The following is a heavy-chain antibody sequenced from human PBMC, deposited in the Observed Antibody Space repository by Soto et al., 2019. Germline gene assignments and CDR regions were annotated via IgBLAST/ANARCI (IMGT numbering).Heavy chain of an antibody. J-gene: IGHJ1*01. D-gene: IGHD5-18*01. CDR2: RKQDGSEK. V-gene: IGHV3-7*02. CDR3: ARFALGTGIQLWYPPGYFQL. Sequence: SGDSGFTVHGYRISCVRHRPGKKQEWVANRKQDGSEKYYVDSVKGRFTISRDNAKNSLYLQMNSLRAEDTAVYYCARFALGTGIQLWYPPGYFQLWVKGTLVTVTS. CDR1: GFTVHGYR.